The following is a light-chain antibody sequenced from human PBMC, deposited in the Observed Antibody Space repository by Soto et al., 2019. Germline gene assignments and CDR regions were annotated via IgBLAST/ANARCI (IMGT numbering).Light chain of an antibody. CDR2: GAS. CDR1: QSVSSN. Sequence: EIVMTQSPATLSVSPGARAPLSCRARQSVSSNLAWYQQKPGQAPRLLIYGASSRATGIPDRFSGSGSGTDFTLTISRLEPEDFAVYYCQQYGSSPITFGQGTRLEIK. CDR3: QQYGSSPIT. J-gene: IGKJ5*01. V-gene: IGKV3-20*01.